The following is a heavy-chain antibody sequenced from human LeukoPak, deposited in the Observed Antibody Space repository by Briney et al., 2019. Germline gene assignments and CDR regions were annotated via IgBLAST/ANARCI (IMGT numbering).Heavy chain of an antibody. CDR1: GFTFNSYA. D-gene: IGHD3-10*01. J-gene: IGHJ6*03. CDR2: ISYDGSKK. Sequence: GRSLRLSCAASGFTFNSYAIHWVRQAPGKGLEWVAVISYDGSKKFYAHSVKGRFTISRDNSKNTLYLHMNSLRAEDTAVYYCARGRQRMVRGVIGSETNYYYSNYMDVWGKGTTVTISS. CDR3: ARGRQRMVRGVIGSETNYYYSNYMDV. V-gene: IGHV3-30*04.